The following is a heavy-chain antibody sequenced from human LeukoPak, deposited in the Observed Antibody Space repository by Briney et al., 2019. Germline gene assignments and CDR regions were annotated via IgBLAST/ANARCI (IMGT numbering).Heavy chain of an antibody. D-gene: IGHD3-10*01. V-gene: IGHV3-30-3*01. J-gene: IGHJ5*02. CDR3: SGGSIWNWFDP. CDR2: ISYDGSNK. Sequence: GGSLRLSCAASGFTFSSYAMHWVRQAPGKGLEWVAVISYDGSNKYYADSVKGRFTISRDNSKNTLYLQMNSLRAEDTAVYYCSGGSIWNWFDPWGQGTLVTVSS. CDR1: GFTFSSYA.